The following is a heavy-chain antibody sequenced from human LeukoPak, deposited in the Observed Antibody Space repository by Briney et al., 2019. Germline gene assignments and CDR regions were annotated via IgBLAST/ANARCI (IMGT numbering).Heavy chain of an antibody. D-gene: IGHD4/OR15-4a*01. CDR3: ARRWANHDF. J-gene: IGHJ4*02. CDR2: IKADGSEK. V-gene: IGHV3-7*01. Sequence: GGSLRLSCAASGISFTNFYMTWVRQAPGKRLEWVANIKADGSEKSYVDSVKGRFTISRDNAKNAVYLQMNSLRAEDTALYYCARRWANHDFWGQGALVTVSS. CDR1: GISFTNFY.